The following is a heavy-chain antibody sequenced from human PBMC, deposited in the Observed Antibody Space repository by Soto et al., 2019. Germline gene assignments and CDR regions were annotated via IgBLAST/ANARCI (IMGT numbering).Heavy chain of an antibody. CDR3: ATDSRLLSTIMDV. V-gene: IGHV1-24*01. Sequence: ASVKVSCKVSGYTLTELSMHWVRQAPGKGLEWMGGFDPEDGETIYAQKFQGRVTMTEDTSTDTTYMELSSLRSEDTAVYYCATDSRLLSTIMDVWGQGTTVTVSS. CDR1: GYTLTELS. J-gene: IGHJ6*02. D-gene: IGHD5-12*01. CDR2: FDPEDGET.